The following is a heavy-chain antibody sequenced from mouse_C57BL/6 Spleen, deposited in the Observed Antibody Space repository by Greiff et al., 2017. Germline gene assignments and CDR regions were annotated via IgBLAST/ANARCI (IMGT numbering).Heavy chain of an antibody. V-gene: IGHV1-82*01. Sequence: VQLQQSGPELVKPGASVKISCKASGYAFSSSWLNWVKQRPGKGLEWIGRIYPGDGDTNYNGKFKGKATLTADKSSSTAYMQLSRLTSEDSAVYFCARSGIDYDGSSYDFDYWGQGTTLTVSS. CDR3: ARSGIDYDGSSYDFDY. CDR1: GYAFSSSW. J-gene: IGHJ2*01. D-gene: IGHD1-1*01. CDR2: IYPGDGDT.